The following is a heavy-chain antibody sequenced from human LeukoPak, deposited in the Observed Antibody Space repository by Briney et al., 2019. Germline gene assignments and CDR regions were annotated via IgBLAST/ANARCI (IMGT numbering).Heavy chain of an antibody. Sequence: GASVKVSCKASGYTFTGYFVHWVRQAPGQGLEWMEWINPNSGGTNYAQKFQGRVTMTRDTSISIAYMELSRLRSDDTAVYYCARGVAGTPLTDYWGQGTLVTVSS. CDR3: ARGVAGTPLTDY. J-gene: IGHJ4*02. V-gene: IGHV1-2*02. CDR2: INPNSGGT. CDR1: GYTFTGYF. D-gene: IGHD6-19*01.